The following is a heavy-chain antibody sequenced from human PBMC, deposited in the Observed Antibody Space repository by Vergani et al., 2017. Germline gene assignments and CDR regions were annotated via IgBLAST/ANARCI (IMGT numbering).Heavy chain of an antibody. D-gene: IGHD2-15*01. J-gene: IGHJ4*02. CDR2: MDYSGST. CDR1: GDSVISTDYH. CDR3: VSKRGACRAAYCHSYDF. Sequence: QVQLQESGPGLVKPSETLSLTCTVSGDSVISTDYHWGWIRQPPGKGLEWIGSMDYSGSTSYNPSLESRISISFETPKNQFSLRLTSVTAADTAVYYCVSKRGACRAAYCHSYDFWGPGTLVGVSS. V-gene: IGHV4-39*01.